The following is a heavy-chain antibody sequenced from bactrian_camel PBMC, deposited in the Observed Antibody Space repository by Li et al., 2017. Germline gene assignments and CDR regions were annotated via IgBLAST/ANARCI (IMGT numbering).Heavy chain of an antibody. CDR3: SKERTRYYKQYDSFTSTY. D-gene: IGHD2*01. CDR2: TNAVSGSS. J-gene: IGHJ4*01. CDR1: GFTFSSYA. V-gene: IGHV3S31*01. Sequence: VQLVESGGGLVQPGGSPRLSCAASGFTFSSYAMTWVRQAPGKELEWVSSTNAVSGSSYYADFVRGRFTISRDDARNTLYLQLNSLKTEDTGMYYCSKERTRYYKQYDSFTSTYRGQGTQVTVS.